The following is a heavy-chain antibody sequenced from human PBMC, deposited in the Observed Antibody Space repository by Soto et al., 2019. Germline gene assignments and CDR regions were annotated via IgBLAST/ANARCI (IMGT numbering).Heavy chain of an antibody. CDR1: GFTVSSNY. CDR3: AGPSSGWSAHTGPGYFDL. CDR2: IYSGGST. D-gene: IGHD6-19*01. V-gene: IGHV3-53*02. J-gene: IGHJ2*01. Sequence: EVQLVETGGGLIQPGGSLRLSCAASGFTVSSNYMSWVRQAPGKGLEWVSVIYSGGSTYYADSVKGRFTISRDNSKTTLYLQMNSLRAEDTAVYYGAGPSSGWSAHTGPGYFDLWGRGTLVTVSS.